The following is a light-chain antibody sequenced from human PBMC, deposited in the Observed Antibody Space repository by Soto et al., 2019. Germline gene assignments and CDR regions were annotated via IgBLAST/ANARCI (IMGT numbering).Light chain of an antibody. CDR1: QSVSRNY. CDR3: QQYGSTPLT. Sequence: ENVLTQSPGTLSLSLGQRATPSCRASQSVSRNYLAWYQQKPGQAPRLLIYGASSRATGIPDRFSGSGSGADFTLTITRLEPEDFALYYCQQYGSTPLTFGGGTKVEIK. J-gene: IGKJ4*01. V-gene: IGKV3-20*01. CDR2: GAS.